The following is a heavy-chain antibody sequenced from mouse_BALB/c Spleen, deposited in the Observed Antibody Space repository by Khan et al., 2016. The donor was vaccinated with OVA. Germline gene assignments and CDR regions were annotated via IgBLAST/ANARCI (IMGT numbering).Heavy chain of an antibody. D-gene: IGHD2-10*01. CDR1: GYTFTKSG. CDR2: INTYTGVP. J-gene: IGHJ4*01. V-gene: IGHV9-3-1*01. CDR3: ARPPYFSYVMDN. Sequence: QIQLVQSGLELKKPGETVKISCKASGYTFTKSGMNWVKQAPGKGLKWMGWINTYTGVPTYADDFKGRFAFSLETSASTAYLQINNLQNEDTATYCGARPPYFSYVMDNWGQGTSVTVSS.